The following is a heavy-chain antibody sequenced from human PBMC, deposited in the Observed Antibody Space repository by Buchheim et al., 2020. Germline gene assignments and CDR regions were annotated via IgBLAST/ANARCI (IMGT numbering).Heavy chain of an antibody. Sequence: QVQLVESGGGLVKPGGSLRLSCAASGFTFSDYYMSWIRQAPGKGLEWVSYISSSGSTIYYADSVKGRFTISRDNAKNSLYLQMNSLRAEDTAVYYCARDRYYYHTIFGVVIENYYYYGMDVWGQGTT. D-gene: IGHD3-3*01. V-gene: IGHV3-11*01. CDR3: ARDRYYYHTIFGVVIENYYYYGMDV. CDR1: GFTFSDYY. J-gene: IGHJ6*02. CDR2: ISSSGSTI.